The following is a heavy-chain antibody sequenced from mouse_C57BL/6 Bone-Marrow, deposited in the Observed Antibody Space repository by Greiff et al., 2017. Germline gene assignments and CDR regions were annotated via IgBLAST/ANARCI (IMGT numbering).Heavy chain of an antibody. J-gene: IGHJ4*01. CDR2: ISSGSSTI. CDR1: GFTFSDYG. CDR3: ATLSHYYAMDY. V-gene: IGHV5-17*01. Sequence: DVKLVESGGGLVKPGGSLKLSCAASGFTFSDYGMHWVRQAPEKGLEWVAYISSGSSTIYYADTVQGRFTISRDNAKNTLFLQMTSLRSEDTAMYYCATLSHYYAMDYWGQGTSVTVSS. D-gene: IGHD2-3*01.